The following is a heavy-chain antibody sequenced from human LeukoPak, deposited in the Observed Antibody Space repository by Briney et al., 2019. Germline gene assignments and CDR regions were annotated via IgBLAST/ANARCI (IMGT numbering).Heavy chain of an antibody. Sequence: SETLSLTCTVSGGSTSSSSYYWGWIRQPPGKGLEWIGSIYYSGSTYYNPSLKSRVTISVDTSKNQFSLKLSSVTAADTAVYYCARSEPSYYNAVDYWGQGTLVTVSS. D-gene: IGHD3-10*01. CDR3: ARSEPSYYNAVDY. CDR2: IYYSGST. CDR1: GGSTSSSSYY. V-gene: IGHV4-39*01. J-gene: IGHJ4*02.